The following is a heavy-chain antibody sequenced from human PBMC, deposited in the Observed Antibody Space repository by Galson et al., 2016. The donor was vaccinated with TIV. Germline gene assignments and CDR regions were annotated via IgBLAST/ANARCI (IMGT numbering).Heavy chain of an antibody. CDR1: GYTLSSYS. Sequence: SVKVSCKASGYTLSSYSISWVRQAPGQGLEWMGWISGYNGNKNYAQKFQDRVTMTTDTSTNTAYMELRSLRSDDTAVYYCVRVPTKTFDFWSGFDNSFCMDVWGKGTTVTVSS. D-gene: IGHD3-3*01. V-gene: IGHV1-18*01. CDR3: VRVPTKTFDFWSGFDNSFCMDV. J-gene: IGHJ6*04. CDR2: ISGYNGNK.